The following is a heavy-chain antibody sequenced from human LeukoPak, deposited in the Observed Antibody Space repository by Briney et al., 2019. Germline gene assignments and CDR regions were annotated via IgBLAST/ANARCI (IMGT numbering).Heavy chain of an antibody. CDR3: ARGDRATAMAVRYYFDY. J-gene: IGHJ4*02. V-gene: IGHV4-4*07. CDR2: IYTSGST. CDR1: GGSIRYYY. Sequence: PSETLSLTCTVSGGSIRYYYWSWIRQPAGKGLEWIGRIYTSGSTNYNPSLKSRITMSVDTSKNQFSLKLSSVTAADTAVYYCARGDRATAMAVRYYFDYWGQGTLVTVSS. D-gene: IGHD5-18*01.